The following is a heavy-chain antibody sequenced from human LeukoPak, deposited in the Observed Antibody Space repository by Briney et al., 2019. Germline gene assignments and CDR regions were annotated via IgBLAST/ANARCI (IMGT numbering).Heavy chain of an antibody. CDR1: GYTFTGYY. CDR3: ARVLAYCGGDCYSDGDNWFDP. V-gene: IGHV1-2*06. J-gene: IGHJ5*02. D-gene: IGHD2-21*02. Sequence: ASVKVSCKASGYTFTGYYMHWVRQAPGQGLEWMGRINPNSGGTNYAQKFQGRVTMTRDTSIGTAYMELSRLRSDDTAVYYCARVLAYCGGDCYSDGDNWFDPWGQGTLVTVSS. CDR2: INPNSGGT.